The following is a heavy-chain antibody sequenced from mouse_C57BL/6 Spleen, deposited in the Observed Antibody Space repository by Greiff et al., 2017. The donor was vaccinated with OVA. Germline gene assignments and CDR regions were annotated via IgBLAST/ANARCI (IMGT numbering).Heavy chain of an antibody. CDR3: ARARGNYGKYCDV. Sequence: EVKLMESGPGLVKPSQSLSLTCSVTGYSITSGYYWNWIRQFPGNKLEWMGYISYDGSTNYNPSLKNRISITRDTSKNQFFLKLNAVTTEDTATYYCARARGNYGKYCDVWGTGTTVTVSS. V-gene: IGHV3-6*01. D-gene: IGHD2-1*01. J-gene: IGHJ1*03. CDR1: GYSITSGYY. CDR2: ISYDGST.